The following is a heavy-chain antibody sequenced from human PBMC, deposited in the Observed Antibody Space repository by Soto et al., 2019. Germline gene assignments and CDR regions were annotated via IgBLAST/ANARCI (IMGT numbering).Heavy chain of an antibody. CDR3: ARDHDSSGWYDAFDI. D-gene: IGHD6-19*01. CDR1: GGSISSGGYY. Sequence: SETLSLTCTVSGGSISSGGYYWSWIRQHPGKGLEWIGYIYYSGSTYYNTSLKNRVTISVDTSKNQITMNLSSMTAADTAVYYCARDHDSSGWYDAFDIWGQGTMVT. V-gene: IGHV4-31*03. J-gene: IGHJ3*02. CDR2: IYYSGST.